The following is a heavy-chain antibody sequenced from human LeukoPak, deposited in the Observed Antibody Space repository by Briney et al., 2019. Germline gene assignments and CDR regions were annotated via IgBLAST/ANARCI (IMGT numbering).Heavy chain of an antibody. CDR3: ARASLAAAGKYYFEY. J-gene: IGHJ4*02. Sequence: SETLSLTCTVSGVSISSYYWSWIRQPPGKGLEWIGYVHYSGTTNYNSSLKSRVAISVDTSKTQFSLRLSSVTAADTAVYYCARASLAAAGKYYFEYWGQGTLVTVSS. CDR2: VHYSGTT. CDR1: GVSISSYY. D-gene: IGHD6-13*01. V-gene: IGHV4-59*01.